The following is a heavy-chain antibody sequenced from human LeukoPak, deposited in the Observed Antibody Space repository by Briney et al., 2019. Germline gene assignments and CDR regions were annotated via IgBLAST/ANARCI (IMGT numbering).Heavy chain of an antibody. J-gene: IGHJ4*02. CDR1: GFTFSESW. CDR2: LNLDGSDK. D-gene: IGHD1-1*01. Sequence: GGSLRLSCVVSGFTFSESWMSWVRQAPGKGLGWVASLNLDGSDKYYVDSVKGRFTISRDNAKNSLYLQMDSLRVEDTAVYYCAKGKRYPDYWGQGTLVTVSS. CDR3: AKGKRYPDY. V-gene: IGHV3-7*03.